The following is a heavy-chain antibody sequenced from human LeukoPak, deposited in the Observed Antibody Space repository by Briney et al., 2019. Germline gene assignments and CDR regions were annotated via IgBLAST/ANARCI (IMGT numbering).Heavy chain of an antibody. D-gene: IGHD6-19*01. Sequence: ASVKVSCKASGYTFTSYGISWVRQAPGQGFEWMGWISAYNGNTNYAQKLQGRVTMTTDTSTSTAYMELRSLRSDDTAVYYCARVHSSGWDDAFDIWGQGTMVTVSS. CDR3: ARVHSSGWDDAFDI. J-gene: IGHJ3*02. CDR1: GYTFTSYG. CDR2: ISAYNGNT. V-gene: IGHV1-18*01.